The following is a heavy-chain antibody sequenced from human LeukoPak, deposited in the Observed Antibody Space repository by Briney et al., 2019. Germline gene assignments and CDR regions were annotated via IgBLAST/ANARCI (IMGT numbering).Heavy chain of an antibody. CDR2: ISYDGSNK. D-gene: IGHD3-10*01. CDR1: GFTFSSYA. V-gene: IGHV3-30-3*01. Sequence: GGSLRLSCAASGFTFSSYAMPWVRQAPGKGLEWVAVISYDGSNKYYADSVKGRFTISRDNSKNTLYLQMNSLRAEDTAVYYCARDGGSGRSLSLYYYGMDVWGQGTTVTVSS. J-gene: IGHJ6*02. CDR3: ARDGGSGRSLSLYYYGMDV.